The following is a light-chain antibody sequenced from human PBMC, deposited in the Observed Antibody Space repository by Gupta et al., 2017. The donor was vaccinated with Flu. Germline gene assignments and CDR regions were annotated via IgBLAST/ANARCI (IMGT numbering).Light chain of an antibody. J-gene: IGKJ4*01. CDR3: QLLDSYPLT. CDR1: HGISSN. V-gene: IGKV1-9*01. CDR2: AAS. Sequence: PSFLSALVGERVTITWRASHGISSNLAWYQQRPGTAPKLLIFAASTLQSGVPSRFSGSGSGTEFTLTISSLQPEDFATYYCQLLDSYPLTFGGGTKVEIK.